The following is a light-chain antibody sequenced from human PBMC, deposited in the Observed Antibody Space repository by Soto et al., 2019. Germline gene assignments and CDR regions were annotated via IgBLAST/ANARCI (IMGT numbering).Light chain of an antibody. Sequence: EIVLTQSPGTLSLSPGERATLSCRASQSVSSSYLAWYQQKPGQAPRLLIYGASSRATAIPDRFSGSGSGTDFTLTISRLEPEDFAVYYCHHLQFGQGTKVEIK. CDR3: HHLQ. CDR2: GAS. J-gene: IGKJ1*01. V-gene: IGKV3-20*01. CDR1: QSVSSSY.